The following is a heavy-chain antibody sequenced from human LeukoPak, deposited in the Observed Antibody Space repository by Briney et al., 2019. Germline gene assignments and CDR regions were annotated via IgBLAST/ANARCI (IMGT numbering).Heavy chain of an antibody. CDR3: ASDGGEHDAFDI. CDR1: GGSISSYY. J-gene: IGHJ3*02. V-gene: IGHV4-59*01. Sequence: PSETLSLTCTVSGGSISSYYWSWLRQPPGKGLEWIGYIYYSGSTNYNPSLKSRVTISVDTSKNQFSLKLSSVTAADTAVYYCASDGGEHDAFDIWGQGTMVTVSS. D-gene: IGHD4-23*01. CDR2: IYYSGST.